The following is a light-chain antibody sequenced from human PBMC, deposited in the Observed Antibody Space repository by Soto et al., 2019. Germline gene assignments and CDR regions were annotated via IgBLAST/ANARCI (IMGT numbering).Light chain of an antibody. CDR1: SSNIGSNS. Sequence: QSVLTQPPSASGTPGQRVTISCSGSSSNIGSNSVNWYQQLPGTAPKLLMYSSNQRPSGVPDRFSGSKSVTSASLAISGLQSADEADYYCAAWDDSMNGVVFGGGTKLTVL. CDR2: SSN. V-gene: IGLV1-44*01. CDR3: AAWDDSMNGVV. J-gene: IGLJ2*01.